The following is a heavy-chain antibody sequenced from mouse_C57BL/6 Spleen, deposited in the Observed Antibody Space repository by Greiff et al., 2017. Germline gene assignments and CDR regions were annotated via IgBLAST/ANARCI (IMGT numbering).Heavy chain of an antibody. J-gene: IGHJ1*03. CDR3: ARDDSSGYGWYFDV. D-gene: IGHD3-2*02. CDR1: GFTFSSYA. Sequence: EVKLVESGGGLVKPGGSLKLSCAASGFTFSSYAMSWVRQTPEKRLEWVATISDGGSYTYYPDNVKGRFTISRDNAKNNLYLQMSHLKSEDTAMYYGARDDSSGYGWYFDVWGTGTTVTVSS. CDR2: ISDGGSYT. V-gene: IGHV5-4*01.